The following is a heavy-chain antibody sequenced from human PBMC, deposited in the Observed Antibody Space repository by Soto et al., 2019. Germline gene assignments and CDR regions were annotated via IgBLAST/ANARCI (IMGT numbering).Heavy chain of an antibody. CDR1: GFTFSSYW. Sequence: SGGSLRLSCAASGFTFSSYWMSWVRQAPGKGLEWVANIKQDGSEKYYVDSVKGRFTISRDNAKNSLYLQMNSLRAEDTAVYYCARGVASIAAAGYYYYGMDVWGQGTTVTVSS. CDR2: IKQDGSEK. V-gene: IGHV3-7*01. J-gene: IGHJ6*02. D-gene: IGHD6-13*01. CDR3: ARGVASIAAAGYYYYGMDV.